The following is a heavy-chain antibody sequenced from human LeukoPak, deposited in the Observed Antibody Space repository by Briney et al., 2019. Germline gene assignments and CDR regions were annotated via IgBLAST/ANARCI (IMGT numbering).Heavy chain of an antibody. CDR2: IYHSGST. D-gene: IGHD2-21*02. V-gene: IGHV4-30-2*01. J-gene: IGHJ4*02. CDR3: ARVLGSVTAIPYYFDY. Sequence: SQTLSLTCTVSGGSISRGGSSGTWFRQPPGKDLDGIGYIYHSGSTYYNPSLKSRVTISVDTSKNQFSLKLSSVTAADTAVYYCARVLGSVTAIPYYFDYWGQGTLVTVSS. CDR1: GGSISRGGSS.